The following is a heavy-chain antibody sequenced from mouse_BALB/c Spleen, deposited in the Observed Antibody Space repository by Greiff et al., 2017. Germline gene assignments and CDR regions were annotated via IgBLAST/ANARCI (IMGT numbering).Heavy chain of an antibody. CDR3: AREGGYYAMDY. J-gene: IGHJ4*01. CDR2: IAPGSGST. Sequence: DLVKPGASVKLSCKASGYTFTSYWINWIKQRPGQGLEWIGRIAPGSGSTYYNEMFKGKATLTVDTSSSTAYIQLSSLSSEDSVVYFCAREGGYYAMDYWGQGTSVTVSS. V-gene: IGHV1S41*01. CDR1: GYTFTSYW.